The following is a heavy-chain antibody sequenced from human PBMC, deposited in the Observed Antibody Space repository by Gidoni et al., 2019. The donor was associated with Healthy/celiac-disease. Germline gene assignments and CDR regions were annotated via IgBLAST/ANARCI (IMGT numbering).Heavy chain of an antibody. CDR1: GFTFSSYR. Sequence: EVQLVESGGGLVKPGGSLRLSCAASGFTFSSYRMNWVRQAPGKGLEWVSSISSSSSYIYYADSVKGRFTISRDNAKNSLYLQMNSLRAEDTAVYYCARERGGATSDAFDIWGQGTMVTVSS. D-gene: IGHD1-26*01. CDR2: ISSSSSYI. J-gene: IGHJ3*02. CDR3: ARERGGATSDAFDI. V-gene: IGHV3-21*01.